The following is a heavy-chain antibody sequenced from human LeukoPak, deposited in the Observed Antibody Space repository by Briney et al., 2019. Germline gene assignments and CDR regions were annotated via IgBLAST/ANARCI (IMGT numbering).Heavy chain of an antibody. CDR1: GFTFSSYS. D-gene: IGHD1-26*01. V-gene: IGHV3-48*04. CDR2: ISSSSSTI. J-gene: IGHJ4*02. CDR3: ATLIVGAKYYFDY. Sequence: GGSLRLSCAASGFTFSSYSMNWVRQAPGKGLEWVSYISSSSSTIYYADSVKGRFTISRDSAKNSLYLQMNSLRAEDTAVYYCATLIVGAKYYFDYWGQGTLVTVSS.